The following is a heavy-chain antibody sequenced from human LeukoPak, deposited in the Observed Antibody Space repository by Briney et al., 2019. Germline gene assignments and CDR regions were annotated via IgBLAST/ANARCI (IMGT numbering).Heavy chain of an antibody. J-gene: IGHJ3*02. V-gene: IGHV4-59*13. CDR3: ARALRIAARPHGAFDI. D-gene: IGHD6-6*01. CDR2: IFYSGST. CDR1: GGSITSYS. Sequence: SETLSLTCTVSGGSITSYSWSWIRQPPGKGLEWIGYIFYSGSTNYNPSLKSRVTISIDTSKNQFSLKLSSVTAADTAVYYCARALRIAARPHGAFDIWGQGTMVTVSS.